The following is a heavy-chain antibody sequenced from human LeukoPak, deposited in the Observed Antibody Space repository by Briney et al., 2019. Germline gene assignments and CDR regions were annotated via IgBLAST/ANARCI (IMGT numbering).Heavy chain of an antibody. J-gene: IGHJ4*02. D-gene: IGHD6-13*01. Sequence: ASVKVSCKASGYTFTGYYMHWVRQAPGQGLEWMGWINPNSGGTNYAQKFQGRVTMTRDTSISTAYMELSRLRSDDTAVYYCARGRHNIAAAFRLVYWGQGTLVTVSS. CDR2: INPNSGGT. CDR3: ARGRHNIAAAFRLVY. V-gene: IGHV1-2*02. CDR1: GYTFTGYY.